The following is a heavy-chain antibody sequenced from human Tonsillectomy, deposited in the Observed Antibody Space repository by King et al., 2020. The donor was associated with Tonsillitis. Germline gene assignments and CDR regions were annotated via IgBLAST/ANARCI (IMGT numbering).Heavy chain of an antibody. V-gene: IGHV3-7*01. J-gene: IGHJ2*01. CDR3: ARDVVVVTAPYWYFDL. CDR2: IKQDGSEK. Sequence: VQLVESGGGLVQPGGSLRLSCAASGFTFSSYWMSCVRQAPGKGLEWVANIKQDGSEKYYVDSVKGRFTISRDNAKNSLYLQMNSLRAEDTAVYYCARDVVVVTAPYWYFDLWGRGTLVTVSS. D-gene: IGHD2-21*02. CDR1: GFTFSSYW.